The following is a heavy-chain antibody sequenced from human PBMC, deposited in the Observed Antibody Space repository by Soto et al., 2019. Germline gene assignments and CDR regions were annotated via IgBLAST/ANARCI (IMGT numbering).Heavy chain of an antibody. Sequence: QVQLQESGPGLVKPSGTLSLTCAVFGDSISRSNWWSWVRQPPEKGLDWIGEISNIGTTAYNPSLKSRVSLSLDMTKNQSSLNLSSVTAADTAVYYCARAGYFTPGFDFWGQGALVTVSS. CDR3: ARAGYFTPGFDF. V-gene: IGHV4-4*02. CDR2: ISNIGTT. D-gene: IGHD3-3*01. J-gene: IGHJ4*02. CDR1: GDSISRSNW.